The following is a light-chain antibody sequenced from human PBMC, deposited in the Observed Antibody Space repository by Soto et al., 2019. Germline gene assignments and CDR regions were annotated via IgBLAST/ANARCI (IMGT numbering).Light chain of an antibody. Sequence: EIVMTPSPATLSVSPGERATLSCRASQSVGSNLAWYQQKPGQGPRLLIYGASSRATGIPARFSGSGSATEFTLTISRLEPEDFAVYYCQQYGSSPTFGQGTKVDIK. CDR3: QQYGSSPT. V-gene: IGKV3-15*01. J-gene: IGKJ1*01. CDR1: QSVGSN. CDR2: GAS.